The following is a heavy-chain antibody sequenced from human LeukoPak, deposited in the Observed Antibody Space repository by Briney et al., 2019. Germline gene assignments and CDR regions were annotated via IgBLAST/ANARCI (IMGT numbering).Heavy chain of an antibody. CDR2: INNSGSS. CDR3: ARVPFQQQLALYFDY. Sequence: PGGSLRLSCAASGFTFSSYAMSWVRQPPGKGLERIGSINNSGSSNYNPSLKSRVTISVDTSKNQFSLKLSSVTAADTAVYYCARVPFQQQLALYFDYWGQGTLVAVSS. CDR1: GFTFSSYA. V-gene: IGHV4-59*01. D-gene: IGHD6-13*01. J-gene: IGHJ4*02.